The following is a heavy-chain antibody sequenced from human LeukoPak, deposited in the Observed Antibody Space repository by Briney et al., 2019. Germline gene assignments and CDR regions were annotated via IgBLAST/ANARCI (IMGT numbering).Heavy chain of an antibody. J-gene: IGHJ4*02. V-gene: IGHV7-4-1*02. Sequence: GASVKVSCKASGYTFTSYAMNLVRQAPGQGLEWMGWINTNTGNPTYAQGFTGRFVFSLDTSVSTAYLQISSLKAEDTAVYYCARDTALRYFDWLQEPNYFDYWGQGTLVTVSS. CDR1: GYTFTSYA. CDR3: ARDTALRYFDWLQEPNYFDY. CDR2: INTNTGNP. D-gene: IGHD3-9*01.